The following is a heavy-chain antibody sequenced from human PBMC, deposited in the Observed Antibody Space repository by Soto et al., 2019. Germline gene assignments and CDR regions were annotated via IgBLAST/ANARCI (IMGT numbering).Heavy chain of an antibody. Sequence: LETLSLTCTVSGVSSSSYYWSLIRQPPGKGLEWIGYIYYSGSTNYNPSLKSRVTISVDTSKNQFSLKLSSVTAADTAVYYCALNVVVPAAIRSGYYYYMDVWGKGTTVTVSS. CDR3: ALNVVVPAAIRSGYYYYMDV. J-gene: IGHJ6*03. V-gene: IGHV4-59*01. D-gene: IGHD2-2*01. CDR1: GVSSSSYY. CDR2: IYYSGST.